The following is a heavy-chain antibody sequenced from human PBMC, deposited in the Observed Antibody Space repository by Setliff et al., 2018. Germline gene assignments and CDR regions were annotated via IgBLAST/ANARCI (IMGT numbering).Heavy chain of an antibody. CDR2: IDPRDDFT. CDR1: GYSFSDFY. CDR3: AIDYGPTGTPYH. D-gene: IGHD1-1*01. Sequence: GASVKVPCKASGYSFSDFYMHWVRQVPGEGLEALGRIDPRDDFTVYAERFKDRLTITADTSTDTSYMEMSSLRFEDTAVYYCAIDYGPTGTPYHWGQGTPVTVSS. V-gene: IGHV1-69-2*01. J-gene: IGHJ4*02.